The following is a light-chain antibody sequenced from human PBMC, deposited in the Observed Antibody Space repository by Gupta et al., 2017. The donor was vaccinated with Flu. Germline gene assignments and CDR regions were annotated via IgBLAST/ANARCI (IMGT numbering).Light chain of an antibody. V-gene: IGLV2-14*01. CDR1: SSDVGRSDY. CDR2: DVT. Sequence: QSALTQPASVSGSPGQSITLSCPGTSSDVGRSDYVSWYQQHPDKAPKLIIYDVTNRPSGVSSRFSGSKSGNTASLTISGLQAEDETDYYCSSYTSGSTFYVFGTGTKVTVL. J-gene: IGLJ1*01. CDR3: SSYTSGSTFYV.